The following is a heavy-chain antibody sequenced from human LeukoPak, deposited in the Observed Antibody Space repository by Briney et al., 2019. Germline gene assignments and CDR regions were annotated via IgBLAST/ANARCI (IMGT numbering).Heavy chain of an antibody. CDR2: IYYSGST. J-gene: IGHJ4*02. D-gene: IGHD1-1*01. CDR3: ARDRDTTEFDY. CDR1: GGSISSHY. Sequence: PSETLSLTCTVSGGSISSHYWSWIRQPPGKGLEWIGYIYYSGSTNYNPSLKSRVTISVDTSKNQFSLKLSSVTAADTAVYYCARDRDTTEFDYWGQGTLVTVSS. V-gene: IGHV4-59*11.